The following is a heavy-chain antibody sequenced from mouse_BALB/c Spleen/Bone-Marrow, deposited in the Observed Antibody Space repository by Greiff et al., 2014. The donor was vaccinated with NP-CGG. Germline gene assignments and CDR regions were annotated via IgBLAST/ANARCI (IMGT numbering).Heavy chain of an antibody. J-gene: IGHJ3*01. V-gene: IGHV2-2*02. D-gene: IGHD1-3*01. CDR3: ARESFAY. Sequence: VQLVESGPGLVQPSQSLSITCTVSGFSLTSYGVHWVRQSPGEGLEWLGVIWSGGSTDYNAAFISRLSISKDNSKSQVFFKMNSLQANDTAIYYCARESFAYWGQGTLVTVSA. CDR2: IWSGGST. CDR1: GFSLTSYG.